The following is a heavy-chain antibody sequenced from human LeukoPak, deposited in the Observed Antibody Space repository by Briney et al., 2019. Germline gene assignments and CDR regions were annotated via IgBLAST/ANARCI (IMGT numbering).Heavy chain of an antibody. CDR3: ARDSVAVAGDYYYGMDV. J-gene: IGHJ6*02. CDR1: GFTFSSYW. V-gene: IGHV3-7*01. D-gene: IGHD6-19*01. CDR2: IKQDGSEK. Sequence: GGSLRLSCAASGFTFSSYWMSWVRQAPGKGLEWVANIKQDGSEKYYVDSVKGRFTISRDNAKNSLYLQMNSLRAEDTAVYYCARDSVAVAGDYYYGMDVWGQGTTVTVSS.